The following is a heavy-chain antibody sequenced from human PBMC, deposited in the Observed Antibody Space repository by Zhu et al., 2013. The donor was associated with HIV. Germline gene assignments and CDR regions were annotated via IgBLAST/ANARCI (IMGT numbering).Heavy chain of an antibody. D-gene: IGHD3-22*01. Sequence: QVQLVQSGAEVKKPGASVKVSCKASGYTFTSYGISWVRQAPGQGLEWMGWISAYNGNTNYAQKLQGRVTMTTDTSTSTAYMELRSLRSDDTAVYYCARDLLGGYDSSGYYLHLGLIWGQGTLVTVSS. V-gene: IGHV1-18*04. CDR1: GYTFTSYG. J-gene: IGHJ4*02. CDR2: ISAYNGNT. CDR3: ARDLLGGYDSSGYYLHLGLI.